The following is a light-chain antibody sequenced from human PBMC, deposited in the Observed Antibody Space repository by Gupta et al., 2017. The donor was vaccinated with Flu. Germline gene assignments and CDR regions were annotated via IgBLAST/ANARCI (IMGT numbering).Light chain of an antibody. CDR2: GAS. J-gene: IGKJ2*01. CDR1: QSVSGSY. CDR3: QQDGSSPYT. V-gene: IGKV3-20*01. Sequence: VLTQSPGTLSLSPGERATLSSRASQSVSGSYLAWYQQKPGQAPSLLIYGASGRATGITDRFSGSGSGTDFTLTISRLEPEDFAVYYCQQDGSSPYTFGQGTKLEI.